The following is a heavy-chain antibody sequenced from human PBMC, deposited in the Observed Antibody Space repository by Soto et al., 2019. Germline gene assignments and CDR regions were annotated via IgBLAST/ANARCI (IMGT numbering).Heavy chain of an antibody. V-gene: IGHV4-31*03. D-gene: IGHD3-9*01. Sequence: PSETLSLTCTVSRGSIRNNDHYWTWIRQYPGKGLEWIGYISFSGSTDSNPSLKSRVTISVDTSKSQFSLQLSSVTPADTAVYYCARLRYFDWPTMGYNWFDPWGQGTLVTVSS. CDR2: ISFSGST. J-gene: IGHJ5*02. CDR3: ARLRYFDWPTMGYNWFDP. CDR1: RGSIRNNDHY.